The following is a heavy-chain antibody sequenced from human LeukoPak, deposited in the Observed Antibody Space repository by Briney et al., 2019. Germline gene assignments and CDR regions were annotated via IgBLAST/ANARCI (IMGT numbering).Heavy chain of an antibody. J-gene: IGHJ6*03. CDR3: TRHGYGSGSYHYYYYMDV. V-gene: IGHV3-73*01. Sequence: GSLRLSCAASGFTFSGSAMHWVRQASGKGLEWVGRIRSKANSYATAYAASVKGRFTISRDDSKNTAYLQMNSLKTEDTAVYYCTRHGYGSGSYHYYYYMDVWGKGTTVTVSS. CDR2: IRSKANSYAT. D-gene: IGHD3-10*01. CDR1: GFTFSGSA.